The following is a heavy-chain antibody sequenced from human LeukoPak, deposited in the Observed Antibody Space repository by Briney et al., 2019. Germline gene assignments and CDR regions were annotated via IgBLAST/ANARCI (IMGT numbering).Heavy chain of an antibody. D-gene: IGHD3-10*01. V-gene: IGHV3-23*01. J-gene: IGHJ5*02. CDR3: ARDKAVRGVINWFDP. CDR2: ISGSGGST. CDR1: GFTFSSYA. Sequence: PGGSLRLSCAASGFTFSSYAMSWVRQAPGKGLEWVSAISGSGGSTYYADSVKGRFTISRDNSKNTLYLQMNSLRAEDTAVYYCARDKAVRGVINWFDPWGQGTLVTVSS.